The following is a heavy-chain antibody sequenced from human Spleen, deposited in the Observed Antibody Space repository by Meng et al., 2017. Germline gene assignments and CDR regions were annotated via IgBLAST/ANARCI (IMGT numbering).Heavy chain of an antibody. V-gene: IGHV3-21*01. J-gene: IGHJ3*02. CDR3: ARVIIWFGESLALDI. CDR2: ISSSSSYI. Sequence: GESLKISCAASGFTFSSYSMNWVRQAPGKGLEWVSSISSSSSYIYYADSVKGRFTISRDNAKNSLYLQMNSLRAEDTAVYYCARVIIWFGESLALDIWGQGTTVTVSS. D-gene: IGHD3-10*01. CDR1: GFTFSSYS.